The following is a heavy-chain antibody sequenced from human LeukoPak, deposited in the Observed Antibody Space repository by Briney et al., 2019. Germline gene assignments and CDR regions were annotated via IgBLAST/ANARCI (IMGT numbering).Heavy chain of an antibody. Sequence: SETLSLTCTVSGGSISSSGSHWGWVRQPAGKGLEWIGYIYYSGNTYYNPSLKSRVTISVDTSKNQFSLNLSSVTAADTAVYYCARQPRPSVTSDFDYWGQGTLVTVSS. J-gene: IGHJ4*02. CDR2: IYYSGNT. V-gene: IGHV4-39*01. CDR1: GGSISSSGSH. CDR3: ARQPRPSVTSDFDY. D-gene: IGHD4-17*01.